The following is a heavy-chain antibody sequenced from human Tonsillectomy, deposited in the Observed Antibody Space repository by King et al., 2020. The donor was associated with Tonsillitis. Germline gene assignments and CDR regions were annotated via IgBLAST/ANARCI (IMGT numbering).Heavy chain of an antibody. CDR1: GGSINSGGYF. V-gene: IGHV4-31*03. Sequence: HVQLPESGPGLVRPSQTLSLTCTVSGGSINSGGYFWYWIRQHPGKDLEWIGYIYYSGSTYYNPSLKSRLTMSLDTSNNQFSLNLSSVTAADTAVYYCASGQSSSYSAEYFHRWGQGTLVTVSS. CDR2: IYYSGST. J-gene: IGHJ1*01. CDR3: ASGQSSSYSAEYFHR. D-gene: IGHD3-22*01.